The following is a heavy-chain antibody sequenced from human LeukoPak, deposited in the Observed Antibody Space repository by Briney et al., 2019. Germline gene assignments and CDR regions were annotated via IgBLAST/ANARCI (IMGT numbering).Heavy chain of an antibody. J-gene: IGHJ5*02. V-gene: IGHV4-61*01. CDR3: ARQQLPYGGWFDP. D-gene: IGHD6-13*01. CDR2: IYYSGST. Sequence: PSETLSLTRTVSGGSISSSSYYWSWLRQPPGKGLEWIGYIYYSGSTNYNPSLKSRVTISVDTSKNQFSLKLSSVTAADTAVYYCARQQLPYGGWFDPWGQGTLVTVSS. CDR1: GGSISSSSYY.